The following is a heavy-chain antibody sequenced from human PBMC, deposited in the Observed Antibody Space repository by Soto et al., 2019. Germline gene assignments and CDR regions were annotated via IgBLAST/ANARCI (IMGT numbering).Heavy chain of an antibody. CDR1: GFTFSDYY. D-gene: IGHD6-13*01. CDR2: ISSSSSYT. J-gene: IGHJ6*02. Sequence: QVQLVESGGGLVKPGGSLRLSCAASGFTFSDYYMSWIRQAPGKGLEWVSYISSSSSYTNYADSVKGRFTISRDNAKNSLYLQMNSLRAEDTAVYYCARAGSSSWYYYGMDVWGQGTTVTVSS. CDR3: ARAGSSSWYYYGMDV. V-gene: IGHV3-11*06.